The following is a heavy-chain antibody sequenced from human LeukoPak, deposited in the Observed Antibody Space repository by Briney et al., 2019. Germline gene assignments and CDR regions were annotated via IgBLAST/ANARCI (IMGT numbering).Heavy chain of an antibody. V-gene: IGHV1-69*13. D-gene: IGHD5-18*01. CDR3: ASATTAMAGIFDY. J-gene: IGHJ4*02. Sequence: ASVKVSCKASGGTFSSYAISWVRQAPGQGLEWMGGIIPIFGTANYAQKFQGRVTITADESTSTAYMELSSLRSEDTAVYYCASATTAMAGIFDYWGQGTLVTVSS. CDR1: GGTFSSYA. CDR2: IIPIFGTA.